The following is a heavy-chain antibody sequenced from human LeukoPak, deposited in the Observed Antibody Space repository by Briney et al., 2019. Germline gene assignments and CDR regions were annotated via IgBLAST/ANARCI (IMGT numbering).Heavy chain of an antibody. CDR2: ISGSGGST. CDR3: AKDYYDSSGYLYYYYMDV. CDR1: GFTFSSYA. V-gene: IGHV3-23*01. Sequence: QPGGSLRLSCAASGFTFSSYAMSWVRQAPGKGLEWVSAISGSGGSTYYADSVKGRFTISRDNSKNTLYLQMNSLRAEDTAVYYCAKDYYDSSGYLYYYYMDVWGKGTTVTVSS. D-gene: IGHD3-22*01. J-gene: IGHJ6*03.